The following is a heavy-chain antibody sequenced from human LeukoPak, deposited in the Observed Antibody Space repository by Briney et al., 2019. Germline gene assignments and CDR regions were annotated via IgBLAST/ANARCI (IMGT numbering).Heavy chain of an antibody. CDR3: ARVSYSRSYEYWYLPL. J-gene: IGHJ2*01. D-gene: IGHD6-13*01. Sequence: SETLSLTFTVSVDSIISYYCGWIRQPPAKGLEWIGYIYYIGNTKYNPSLKSQVAISIDTSNSQHSLNLHSVTAEDTAVYYCARVSYSRSYEYWYLPLWGRGPVVTVSS. CDR1: VDSIISYY. CDR2: IYYIGNT. V-gene: IGHV4-59*01.